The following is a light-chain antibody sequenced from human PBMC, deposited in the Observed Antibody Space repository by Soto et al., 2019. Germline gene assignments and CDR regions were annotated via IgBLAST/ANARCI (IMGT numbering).Light chain of an antibody. CDR3: QQYADWPKT. Sequence: ETVMAQSPATLSVSPGETATLSCRASQSVSDRVAWYQQKSGQAPSLLIYAASTRAAGVPARFSGSGSGTEFTLTISSLQSEDFAVYFCQQYADWPKTFGQGTKVDIK. CDR1: QSVSDR. J-gene: IGKJ1*01. CDR2: AAS. V-gene: IGKV3-15*01.